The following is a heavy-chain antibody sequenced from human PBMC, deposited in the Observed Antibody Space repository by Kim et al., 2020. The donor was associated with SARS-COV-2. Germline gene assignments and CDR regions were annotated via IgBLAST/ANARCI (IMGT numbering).Heavy chain of an antibody. V-gene: IGHV4-39*01. Sequence: PSLKSRVTISVDTSKNQFSLRRSSVTAADTAVYYCARLYCSGGSCYPLDYWGQGTLVTVSS. CDR3: ARLYCSGGSCYPLDY. D-gene: IGHD2-15*01. J-gene: IGHJ4*02.